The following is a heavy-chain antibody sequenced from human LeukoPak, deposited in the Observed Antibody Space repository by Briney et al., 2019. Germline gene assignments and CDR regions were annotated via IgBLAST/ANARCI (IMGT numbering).Heavy chain of an antibody. D-gene: IGHD5-18*01. J-gene: IGHJ5*02. V-gene: IGHV4-59*01. CDR1: GGSISTYY. CDR3: ARDKAHTYGRYFDP. CDR2: ISNGNT. Sequence: PSETLSLTCSVSGGSISTYYWNWIRETPGKGLEWIGHISNGNTDYNPSLKSRVTISVDTSKNQFSLKLTSVTAADTAIYYCARDKAHTYGRYFDPCGQGALVTVSS.